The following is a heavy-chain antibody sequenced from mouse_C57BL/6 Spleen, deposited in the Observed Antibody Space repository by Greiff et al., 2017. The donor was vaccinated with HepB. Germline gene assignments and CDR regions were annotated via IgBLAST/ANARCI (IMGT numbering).Heavy chain of an antibody. CDR3: SRGNQGAMDY. Sequence: VKLMESGPELVKPGASVKISCKASGYAFSSSWMNWVKQRPGKGLEWIGRIYPGDGDTKYNGKFKGKATLTADKYSSTAYMQLSSLTSEDFAVYFCSRGNQGAMDYWGQGTSVTVSS. CDR1: GYAFSSSW. J-gene: IGHJ4*01. CDR2: IYPGDGDT. V-gene: IGHV1-82*01.